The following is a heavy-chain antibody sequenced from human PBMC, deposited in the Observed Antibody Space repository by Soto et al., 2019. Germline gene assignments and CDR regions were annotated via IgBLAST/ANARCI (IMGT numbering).Heavy chain of an antibody. D-gene: IGHD2-21*02. J-gene: IGHJ4*02. CDR2: ISSSGSTI. CDR1: GFTFSDYY. V-gene: IGHV3-11*01. CDR3: ARDPDRDIQYYLDY. Sequence: GGSLRLSCAASGFTFSDYYMSLIRQAPGKGLEWVSYISSSGSTIYYADSVKGRFTISRVNAKNSRYLPMNSLRAEDTAVYYGARDPDRDIQYYLDYWGQGTLVTVSS.